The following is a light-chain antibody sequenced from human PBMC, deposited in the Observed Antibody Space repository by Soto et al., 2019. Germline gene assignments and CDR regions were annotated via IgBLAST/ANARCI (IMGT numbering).Light chain of an antibody. CDR3: LQYYNFSWT. J-gene: IGKJ1*01. CDR1: QSVSSN. CDR2: GAS. V-gene: IGKV3-15*01. Sequence: EIVMTQSPATLSVSPGERATLSCRASQSVSSNLAWYQQKPGQAPRLLIYGASTRATGIPARFSGSGSGTEFTLTISSLQSEDFATYYCLQYYNFSWTFGQGTKVEVK.